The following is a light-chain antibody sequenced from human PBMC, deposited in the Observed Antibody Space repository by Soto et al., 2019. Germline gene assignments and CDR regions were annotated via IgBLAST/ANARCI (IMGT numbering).Light chain of an antibody. CDR1: QTVTSS. CDR2: AAS. J-gene: IGKJ1*01. Sequence: IVLTQSSATLSFSPGERATLSCRDSQTVTSSLSWYQQKPGQAPRLLIYAASNRATGIPARFSGSGSGTDFTLTISSLEPEDFAVYYCQQRHNWPRTFGQGTKVEVK. V-gene: IGKV3-11*01. CDR3: QQRHNWPRT.